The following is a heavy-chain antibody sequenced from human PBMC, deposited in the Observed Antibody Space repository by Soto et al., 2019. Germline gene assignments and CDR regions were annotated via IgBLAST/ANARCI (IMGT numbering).Heavy chain of an antibody. Sequence: GGSLRLSCAASGFTFSNYSMNWVRQAPGKGLEWVSSISSSSSYIYYADSVKGRFTISRDKAKNSLYLQMNSLRAEDTAVYYCARDRNRGFLGPNIGMCGGVKGNTFTVS. V-gene: IGHV3-21*01. J-gene: IGHJ6*03. CDR1: GFTFSNYS. CDR2: ISSSSSYI. CDR3: ARDRNRGFLGPNIGMCG. D-gene: IGHD7-27*01.